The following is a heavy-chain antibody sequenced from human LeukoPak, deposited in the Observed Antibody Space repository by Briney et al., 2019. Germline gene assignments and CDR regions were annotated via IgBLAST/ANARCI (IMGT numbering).Heavy chain of an antibody. CDR3: ARGSGSYYYYYMDV. V-gene: IGHV4-4*07. J-gene: IGHJ6*03. CDR2: IYTSGTT. Sequence: KPSETLSLXCTVSGGSISSYYWSWIRQPAGKGLEWIGRIYTSGTTNYNPSLKSRVTMSVDTSKNQFSLNLSSVTAADTAVYYCARGSGSYYYYYMDVWGKGTTVTVSS. CDR1: GGSISSYY.